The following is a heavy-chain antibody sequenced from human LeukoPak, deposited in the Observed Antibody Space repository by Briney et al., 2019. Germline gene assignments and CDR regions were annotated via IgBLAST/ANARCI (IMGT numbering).Heavy chain of an antibody. Sequence: GGSLRLSCAASGFTFSSYGMHWVRQAPGKGLEWVAVISYDGSNKYYADSVKGRFTISRDNSKITLYLQMNSLRAEDTAVYYCAKDPGGSSSCIDYWGQGTLVTVSS. V-gene: IGHV3-30*18. D-gene: IGHD6-13*01. J-gene: IGHJ4*02. CDR3: AKDPGGSSSCIDY. CDR2: ISYDGSNK. CDR1: GFTFSSYG.